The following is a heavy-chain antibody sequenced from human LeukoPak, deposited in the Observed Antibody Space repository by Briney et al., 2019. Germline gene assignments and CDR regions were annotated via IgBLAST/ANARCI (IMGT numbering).Heavy chain of an antibody. Sequence: PSETLSLTCTVSGGSISSGDYYWSWIRQPPGKGLEWIGYIYYSGSTYYNPSLKSRVTISVDTSKNQFSLKLSSVTAADTAVYYCARVEGNYYDSSGYYYQDNWGQGTLVTVSS. V-gene: IGHV4-30-4*01. CDR2: IYYSGST. J-gene: IGHJ4*02. CDR3: ARVEGNYYDSSGYYYQDN. CDR1: GGSISSGDYY. D-gene: IGHD3-22*01.